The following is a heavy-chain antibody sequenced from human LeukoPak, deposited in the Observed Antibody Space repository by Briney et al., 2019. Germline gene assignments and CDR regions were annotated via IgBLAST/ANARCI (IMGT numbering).Heavy chain of an antibody. J-gene: IGHJ4*02. D-gene: IGHD3-3*01. CDR2: INHSGST. CDR1: GGSISRSYYY. V-gene: IGHV4-39*07. Sequence: SETLSLTCTVSGGSISRSYYYWGWIRQPPGKGLEWIGEINHSGSTNYNPSLKSRVTISVDTSKNQFSLKLSSVTAADTAVYYCARGDFWSGFDYWGQGTLVTVSS. CDR3: ARGDFWSGFDY.